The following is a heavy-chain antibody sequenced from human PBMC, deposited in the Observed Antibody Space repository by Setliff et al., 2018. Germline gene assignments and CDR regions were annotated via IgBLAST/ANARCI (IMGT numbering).Heavy chain of an antibody. CDR1: GFTFTNYW. J-gene: IGHJ4*02. D-gene: IGHD1-7*01. CDR3: VAVRWNYPTV. Sequence: GGSLRLSCAASGFTFTNYWINWVRQAPGKGLEWVANIKQDESEKHYVGSVKGRFTISRDNARNSVYLQMNSLRAEDAAVFYCVAVRWNYPTVWGQGTLVTVAS. CDR2: IKQDESEK. V-gene: IGHV3-7*01.